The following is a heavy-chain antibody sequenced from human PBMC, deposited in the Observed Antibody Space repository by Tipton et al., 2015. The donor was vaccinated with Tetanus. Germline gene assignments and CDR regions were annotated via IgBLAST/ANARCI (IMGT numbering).Heavy chain of an antibody. CDR1: GFSFSAYE. V-gene: IGHV3-48*03. J-gene: IGHJ4*02. CDR3: ARHAFSSGCFDW. Sequence: QLVQSGGGLVQPGGSLRLSCAASGFSFSAYEMSWVRQAPGMGLEWVAYTSNVGASIYYAESVKGRFTISRDNAKNSVHLQMNSLRAGDTAVYYCARHAFSSGCFDWWGQGTLVTVSS. D-gene: IGHD6-25*01. CDR2: TSNVGASI.